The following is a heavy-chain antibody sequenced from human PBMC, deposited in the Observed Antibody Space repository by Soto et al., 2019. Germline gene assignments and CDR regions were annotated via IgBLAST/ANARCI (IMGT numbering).Heavy chain of an antibody. V-gene: IGHV3-11*01. J-gene: IGHJ4*02. CDR2: ISSSGSTI. CDR1: GFTFSDYY. D-gene: IGHD3-9*01. CDR3: ARALTTYYDILTGTFDY. Sequence: LRLSCAASGFTFSDYYMSWIRQAPGKGLEWVSYISSSGSTIYYADSVKGRFTISRDNAKSSLYLQMNSLRAEDTAVYYCARALTTYYDILTGTFDYWGQGTLVTVSS.